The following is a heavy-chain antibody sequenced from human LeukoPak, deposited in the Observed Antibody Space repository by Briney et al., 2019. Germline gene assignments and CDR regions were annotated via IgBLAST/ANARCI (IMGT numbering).Heavy chain of an antibody. CDR3: ARRKSGSYHFDY. V-gene: IGHV4-4*07. CDR2: IYTSGNT. D-gene: IGHD1-26*01. J-gene: IGHJ4*02. CDR1: GGSISSYY. Sequence: PSETLSLTCTVSGGSISSYYWSWIRQPAGEGLEWIGRIYTSGNTNYNPSLKSRVTMSVDTSKNQFSLKLSSVTAADTAVYYCARRKSGSYHFDYWGQGTLVTVSS.